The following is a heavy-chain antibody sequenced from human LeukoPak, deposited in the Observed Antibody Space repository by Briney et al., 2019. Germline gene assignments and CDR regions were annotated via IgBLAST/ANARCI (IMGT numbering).Heavy chain of an antibody. Sequence: AQTLTLTCTVSGGSISSGGYYWSCIRQHPGKGLEWIVYIYYSGSTYYNPSLKSRVTISVDTSKNQFSLKLSSVTAADTAVYYCARDLRRRLPGAFDIWGQGTMVTVSS. CDR1: GGSISSGGYY. V-gene: IGHV4-31*03. CDR3: ARDLRRRLPGAFDI. J-gene: IGHJ3*02. CDR2: IYYSGST. D-gene: IGHD4-17*01.